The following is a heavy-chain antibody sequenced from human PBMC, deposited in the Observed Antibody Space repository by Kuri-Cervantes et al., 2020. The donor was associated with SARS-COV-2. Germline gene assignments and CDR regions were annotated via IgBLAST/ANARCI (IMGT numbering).Heavy chain of an antibody. D-gene: IGHD3/OR15-3a*01. J-gene: IGHJ6*03. V-gene: IGHV4-39*01. CDR2: IYYSGST. Sequence: SETLSLTCTVSGGSISSSSYYWGWIRQPPGKGLEWSGSIYYSGSTYYNPSLKSRVTISVDTSKNQFSLKLSSVTAADTAVYYCALRTLPWYYYYMDVWGKGTTVTVSS. CDR1: GGSISSSSYY. CDR3: ALRTLPWYYYYMDV.